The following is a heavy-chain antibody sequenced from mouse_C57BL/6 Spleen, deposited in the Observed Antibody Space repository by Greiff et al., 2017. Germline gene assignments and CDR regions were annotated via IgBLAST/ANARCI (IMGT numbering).Heavy chain of an antibody. D-gene: IGHD2-4*01. CDR1: GYTFTSYW. CDR3: ARSGYDDETFAY. V-gene: IGHV1-55*01. CDR2: IYPGSGST. J-gene: IGHJ3*01. Sequence: QVQLQQPGAELVKPGASVKMSCKASGYTFTSYWITWVKQRPGQGLEWIGDIYPGSGSTNYNEKFKSKATLTVDTSSSTAYMQLSSLTSEDSAVYYCARSGYDDETFAYWGQGTLVTVSA.